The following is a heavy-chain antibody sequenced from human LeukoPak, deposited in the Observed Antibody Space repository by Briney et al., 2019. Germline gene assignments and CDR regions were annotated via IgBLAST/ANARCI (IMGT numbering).Heavy chain of an antibody. CDR2: IIPIFGTA. CDR3: ASFADGYYFDY. J-gene: IGHJ4*02. CDR1: GGTFSSYA. V-gene: IGHV1-69*06. Sequence: ASVKVSCKASGGTFSSYAISWVRQAPGQGLEWMGGIIPIFGTANYAQKFQGRVTITADKSTSTAYMELSSLRSEDTAVYYCASFADGYYFDYWGQGTLVTVSS.